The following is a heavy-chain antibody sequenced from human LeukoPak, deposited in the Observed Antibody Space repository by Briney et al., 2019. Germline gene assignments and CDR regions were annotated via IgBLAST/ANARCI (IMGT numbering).Heavy chain of an antibody. V-gene: IGHV4-30-4*01. Sequence: PSETLSLTCTVSGGSISSGDYYWSWIRQPPGKGLEWIGYIYYSGSTYYNPSLKSRVTISVDTSKDQSSLKLSSVTAADTAVYYCARAVVENYYDSSGYLFDYWGQGTLVTVSS. J-gene: IGHJ4*02. CDR1: GGSISSGDYY. CDR3: ARAVVENYYDSSGYLFDY. D-gene: IGHD3-22*01. CDR2: IYYSGST.